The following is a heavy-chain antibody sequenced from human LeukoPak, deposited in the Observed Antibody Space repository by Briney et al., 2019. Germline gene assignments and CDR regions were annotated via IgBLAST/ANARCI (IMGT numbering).Heavy chain of an antibody. Sequence: GGSLRLSCVASGFTLTSGAMNWVRQAPGKGLEWVSATVSRGTTQYADSVKGRITVSRDTSKNTLYLQMNSLRADDTAVYYCAKCSTSAYTTGWCNWIDPWGQGTLVTVSS. CDR3: AKCSTSAYTTGWCNWIDP. CDR2: TVSRGTT. J-gene: IGHJ5*02. CDR1: GFTLTSGA. D-gene: IGHD6-19*01. V-gene: IGHV3-23*01.